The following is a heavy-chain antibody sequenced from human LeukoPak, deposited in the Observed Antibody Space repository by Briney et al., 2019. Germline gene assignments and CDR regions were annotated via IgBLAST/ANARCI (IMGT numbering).Heavy chain of an antibody. CDR1: GGSISSGSYC. J-gene: IGHJ3*02. V-gene: IGHV4-61*10. CDR2: IHISGNT. CDR3: ARVSVVLRYFVLDAFDI. Sequence: SETLSLTCTVSGGSISSGSYCWSWIRQPAGKGLEWIGHIHISGNTNYNPSLKSRVTILVDTSKNQFSLKLSSVTDADTAVYYCARVSVVLRYFVLDAFDIWGQGTMVTVSS. D-gene: IGHD3-9*01.